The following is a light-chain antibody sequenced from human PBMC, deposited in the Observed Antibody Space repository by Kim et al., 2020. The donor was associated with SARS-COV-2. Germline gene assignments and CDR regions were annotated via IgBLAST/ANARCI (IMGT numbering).Light chain of an antibody. Sequence: IQMTQSPSTLSASVGDRVTITCRASRNIDTYLAWYQQKPGKAPKLLIFMASNLKSGVPSRFSGSGSGTEFTLTTSSLQPDDFATYYCHQYRSYPWTFGQGTKLEIK. CDR1: RNIDTY. V-gene: IGKV1-5*03. CDR3: HQYRSYPWT. CDR2: MAS. J-gene: IGKJ2*02.